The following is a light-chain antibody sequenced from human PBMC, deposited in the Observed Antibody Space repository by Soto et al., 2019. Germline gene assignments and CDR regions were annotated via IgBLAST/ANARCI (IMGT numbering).Light chain of an antibody. CDR2: SAV. V-gene: IGKV1-39*01. CDR3: QQSFSNLIT. CDR1: QFISGY. Sequence: DIQMTQSPSSLSASIGDRVTITCRASQFISGYLNWYQQKPGKAPEPLIYSAVSLQGGVPARFSGNRSGTDFNLTISSLQPEDFATYYCQQSFSNLITFGQGTRLEIK. J-gene: IGKJ5*01.